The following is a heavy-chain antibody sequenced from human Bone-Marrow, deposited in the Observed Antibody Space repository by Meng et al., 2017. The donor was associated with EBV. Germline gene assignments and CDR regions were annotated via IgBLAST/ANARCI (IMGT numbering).Heavy chain of an antibody. CDR3: AASPGWWRLDY. J-gene: IGHJ4*02. CDR1: GASISSGYW. CDR2: VSHSGST. Sequence: QLRLEESGPGLVKPSGTLSLTCAVSGASISSGYWWTWVRQPPGKGLEWIGEVSHSGSTNYNPSLKSRVTISLDKSENQFFLKVTSVTAADTAAYYCAASPGWWRLDYWGQGTLVTVSS. V-gene: IGHV4-4*02. D-gene: IGHD6-19*01.